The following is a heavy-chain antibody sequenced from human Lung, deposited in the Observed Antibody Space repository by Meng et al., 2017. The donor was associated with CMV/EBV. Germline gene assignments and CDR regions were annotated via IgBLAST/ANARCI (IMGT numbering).Heavy chain of an antibody. CDR1: GGSFGSFY. Sequence: SETLSLXCAVSGGSFGSFYWSWIRQPPGKGLEWIGAINHSGSANYNPSLKRRVTMSADTSKNQFSLRLTSVTAADTAVYYCASSLSEDLGEADYYYALDVWGQGTTVTVSS. CDR3: ASSLSEDLGEADYYYALDV. J-gene: IGHJ6*02. CDR2: INHSGSA. V-gene: IGHV4-34*01. D-gene: IGHD2-21*01.